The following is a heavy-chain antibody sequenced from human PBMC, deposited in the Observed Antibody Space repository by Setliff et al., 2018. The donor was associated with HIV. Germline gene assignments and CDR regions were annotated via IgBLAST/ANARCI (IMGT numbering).Heavy chain of an antibody. CDR3: ARGSTVGAADY. D-gene: IGHD1-26*01. V-gene: IGHV1-2*02. Sequence: GASVKVSCKASGYMFIGYYIHWVRQAPGQGLEWMGWINPYSGGTNYAQKFQGSVTMTRDTSITTAYMELSRLISDDTAVYYCARGSTVGAADYWGQGTLVTVSS. J-gene: IGHJ4*02. CDR2: INPYSGGT. CDR1: GYMFIGYY.